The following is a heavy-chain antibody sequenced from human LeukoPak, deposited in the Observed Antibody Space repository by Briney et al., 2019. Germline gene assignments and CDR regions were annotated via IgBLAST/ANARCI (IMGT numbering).Heavy chain of an antibody. CDR2: ISGSGGST. CDR1: GFTFSSYG. J-gene: IGHJ4*02. Sequence: GGSLRLSCAASGFTFSSYGMSWVRQAPGKGLEWVSAISGSGGSTYYADSVKGRFTISRDNSKNTLYLQMNSLRAEDTAVYYCAKKPADWGGVDYWGQGTLVTVSS. D-gene: IGHD2-2*01. CDR3: AKKPADWGGVDY. V-gene: IGHV3-23*01.